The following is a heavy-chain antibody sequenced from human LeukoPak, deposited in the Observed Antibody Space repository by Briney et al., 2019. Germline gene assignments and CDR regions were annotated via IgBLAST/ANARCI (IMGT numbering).Heavy chain of an antibody. CDR2: ISGSARYI. CDR3: ARGRDYYDSSGHPSYYFDF. D-gene: IGHD3-22*01. V-gene: IGHV3-21*01. J-gene: IGHJ4*02. Sequence: GGSLRLSCAASGFTFSSYTMNWVRQAPGKGLEWVSSISGSARYISYADSLKGRFTISRDNAKNSLYLQMNSLRAEDTAVYFCARGRDYYDSSGHPSYYFDFWRQGTLVTVSS. CDR1: GFTFSSYT.